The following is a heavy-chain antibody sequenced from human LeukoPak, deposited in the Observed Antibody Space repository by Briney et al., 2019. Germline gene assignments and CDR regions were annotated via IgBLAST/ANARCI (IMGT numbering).Heavy chain of an antibody. V-gene: IGHV3-7*01. D-gene: IGHD1-26*01. CDR3: ARSKQYTSALDY. CDR2: INHDGSEK. CDR1: GFTFGTYW. Sequence: GGSLRLSCAASGFTFGTYWMSWVRQAPGKGLEWVANINHDGSEKNYVDSVKSRFTISRDNAKNSLYLQMSSLRGEDTALYYCARSKQYTSALDYWGQGTLVTVSS. J-gene: IGHJ4*02.